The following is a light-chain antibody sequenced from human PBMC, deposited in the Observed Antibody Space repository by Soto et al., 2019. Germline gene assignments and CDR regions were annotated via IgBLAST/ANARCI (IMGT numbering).Light chain of an antibody. J-gene: IGKJ1*01. V-gene: IGKV3-15*01. CDR1: ENISGN. CDR3: QHYNGWLPWT. CDR2: GAS. Sequence: VVAQCPATLSVARGEGGTLCCTASENISGNLAWYQQRPGQAPRLIISGASTRATGVPVRFSGSGSGTDFTLTISSLQSEDYAPYYSQHYNGWLPWTCGQGTKVDIK.